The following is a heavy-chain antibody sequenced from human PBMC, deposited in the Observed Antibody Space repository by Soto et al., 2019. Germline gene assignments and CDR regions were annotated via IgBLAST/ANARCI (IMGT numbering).Heavy chain of an antibody. D-gene: IGHD3-22*01. CDR3: ARQHYYDSSGYYTWN. V-gene: IGHV4-39*01. J-gene: IGHJ4*02. CDR2: IYSSENT. Sequence: PSETLSLTCTVSGDSVSTNSYSWGWIRQSPGKGLEWIGTIYSSENTYYNPSLLSRVTISVDTSKNEFSLRLSSVTAADTAVYYCARQHYYDSSGYYTWNWGQGTLVTVSS. CDR1: GDSVSTNSYS.